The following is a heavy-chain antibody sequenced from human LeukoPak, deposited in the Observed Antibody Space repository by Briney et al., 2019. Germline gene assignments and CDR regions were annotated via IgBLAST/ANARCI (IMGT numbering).Heavy chain of an antibody. D-gene: IGHD3-10*01. J-gene: IGHJ6*03. CDR3: ARSGPFMVRGVIEILNYYYYYMDV. CDR2: INHSGST. V-gene: IGHV4-34*01. CDR1: GGSFSGYY. Sequence: SETLSLTCAVYGGSFSGYYWSWIRQPPGKGLEWIGEINHSGSTNYNPSLKSPVTISVDTSKNQFSLKLSSVTAADTAVYYCARSGPFMVRGVIEILNYYYYYMDVWGKGTTVTVSS.